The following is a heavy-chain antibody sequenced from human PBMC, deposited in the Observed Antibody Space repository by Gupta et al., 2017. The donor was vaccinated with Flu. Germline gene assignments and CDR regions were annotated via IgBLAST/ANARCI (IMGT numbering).Heavy chain of an antibody. CDR2: MSSSGITI. J-gene: IGHJ6*02. D-gene: IGHD5-12*01. CDR3: ARELSSDIVATIGMDV. Sequence: QVQLVASGGGLVKLGGSLRLYCPSSGSTFSDYYMGCISQAPGKGLEWVSYMSSSGITIYYADSVKGRFTISRDNANNSLHLQMNSLRAEDTAVYYCARELSSDIVATIGMDVWGQGTTVTASS. V-gene: IGHV3-11*01. CDR1: GSTFSDYY.